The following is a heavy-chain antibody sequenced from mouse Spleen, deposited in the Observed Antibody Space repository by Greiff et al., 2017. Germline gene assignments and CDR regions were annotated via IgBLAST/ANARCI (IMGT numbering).Heavy chain of an antibody. CDR1: GYTFTSYW. J-gene: IGHJ3*01. CDR3: ARRPED. Sequence: VQLQQPGAELVKPGASVKLSCKASGYTFTSYWMQWVKQRPGQGLEWIGEIDPSDSYTNYNQKFKGKATLTVDTSSSTAYMQLSSLTSEDSAVYYCARRPEDWGQGTLVTVSA. V-gene: IGHV1-50*01. CDR2: IDPSDSYT.